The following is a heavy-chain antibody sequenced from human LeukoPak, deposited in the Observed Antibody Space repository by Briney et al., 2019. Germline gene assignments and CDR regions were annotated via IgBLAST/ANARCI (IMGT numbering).Heavy chain of an antibody. V-gene: IGHV1-18*01. CDR2: ISTYSGNT. CDR3: ARATLSDYYFNY. Sequence: ASVKVSCKPSGYTFTIYALSWVRQAPGQGLEWMGWISTYSGNTNYAQKLQGRITMTIETSTSTAYMELRSLRSEDTAVYFCARATLSDYYFNYWGQGTLVTVSS. J-gene: IGHJ4*02. CDR1: GYTFTIYA.